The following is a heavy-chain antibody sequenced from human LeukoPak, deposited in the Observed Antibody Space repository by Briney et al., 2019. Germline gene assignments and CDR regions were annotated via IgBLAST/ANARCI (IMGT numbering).Heavy chain of an antibody. CDR2: IYYSGST. D-gene: IGHD4-17*01. CDR3: ARQDYGDAFDI. Sequence: SETLSLTCTVSGGSISSYYWSWIRQPPGKGLEWIGYIYYSGSTNYNPSLKSRVTISVDTSKNQFSLKLSSVTAADTAVYYCARQDYGDAFDIWGQGTMVTVSS. J-gene: IGHJ3*02. V-gene: IGHV4-59*01. CDR1: GGSISSYY.